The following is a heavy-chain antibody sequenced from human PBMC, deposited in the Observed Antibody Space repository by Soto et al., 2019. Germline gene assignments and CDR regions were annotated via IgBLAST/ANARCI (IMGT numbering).Heavy chain of an antibody. V-gene: IGHV4-59*01. CDR3: ARVLGYCSSTSCQTWFDP. Sequence: KGLEWIGYIYYSGSTNYNPSLKSRVTISVDTSKNQFSLKMSSVTAADTAVYYCARVLGYCSSTSCQTWFDPWGQGSLVIVTS. J-gene: IGHJ5*02. D-gene: IGHD2-2*03. CDR2: IYYSGST.